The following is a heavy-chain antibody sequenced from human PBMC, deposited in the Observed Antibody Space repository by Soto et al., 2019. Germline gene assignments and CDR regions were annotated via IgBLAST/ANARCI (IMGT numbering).Heavy chain of an antibody. CDR2: INPSGGST. CDR3: ARDEDTAMVLYYYYGMDV. D-gene: IGHD5-18*01. J-gene: IGHJ6*02. CDR1: GYTFTSYY. Sequence: QVQLVQSGAEVKKPGASVKVSCKASGYTFTSYYMHWVRQAPGQGLEWMGIINPSGGSTSYAQKXQGRVTMTRDXXTXTXVMELSSLRSEDTAVYYCARDEDTAMVLYYYYGMDVWGQGTTVTVSS. V-gene: IGHV1-46*03.